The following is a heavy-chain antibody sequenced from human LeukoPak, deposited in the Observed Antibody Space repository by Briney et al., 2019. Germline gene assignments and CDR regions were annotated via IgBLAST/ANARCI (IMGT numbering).Heavy chain of an antibody. D-gene: IGHD6-6*01. J-gene: IGHJ4*02. CDR3: ARGVGSSLLFDS. Sequence: KAGGSLRLSCTVSGFTFSDYYMTWVRQAPGKGLEWLSYISGNSGDINYLDSVRGRFNISRDNAKNSLYLQMDSLRAEDTAVYYCARGVGSSLLFDSWGQGTLVTVSS. V-gene: IGHV3-11*06. CDR1: GFTFSDYY. CDR2: ISGNSGDI.